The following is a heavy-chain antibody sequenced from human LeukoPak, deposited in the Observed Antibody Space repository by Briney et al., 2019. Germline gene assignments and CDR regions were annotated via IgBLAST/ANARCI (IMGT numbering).Heavy chain of an antibody. Sequence: SETLSLTCVVYGGSFSGYHWSWIRQPPGKGLEWIGSMYSSGSTYYNPSLKSRVTISVDTSKNQFSLKLSSVTAADTAVYYCARSGSGYLRYYFDYWGQGTLVTVSS. CDR1: GGSFSGYH. D-gene: IGHD5-12*01. CDR2: MYSSGST. V-gene: IGHV4-34*01. CDR3: ARSGSGYLRYYFDY. J-gene: IGHJ4*02.